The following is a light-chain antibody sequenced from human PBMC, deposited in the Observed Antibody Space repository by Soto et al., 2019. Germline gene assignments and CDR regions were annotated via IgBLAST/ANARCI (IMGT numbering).Light chain of an antibody. CDR3: QQTSSTLLT. V-gene: IGKV1-39*01. CDR1: QSISNY. J-gene: IGKJ4*01. Sequence: DIQMTQSPSSLSASVGDRVTITCRASQSISNYLNWYQQKAGKAPKLLIYAASSLESGVPSRFSGGGSGPDFTLTISSLQPEDFATYYCQQTSSTLLTFGGGTKVEI. CDR2: AAS.